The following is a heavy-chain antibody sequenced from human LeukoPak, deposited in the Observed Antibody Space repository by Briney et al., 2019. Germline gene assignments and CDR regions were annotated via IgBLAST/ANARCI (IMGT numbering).Heavy chain of an antibody. CDR3: AELGITMIGGV. CDR1: GFTFSSYE. D-gene: IGHD3-10*02. CDR2: ISSSGSTI. Sequence: GGSLRLSCAASGFTFSSYEMNWVRQAPGKGLEWVSYISSSGSTIYYADSVKGRFTISKGNAKNSLYLQMNSLRAEDTAVYYCAELGITMIGGVWGKGTTVTISS. V-gene: IGHV3-48*03. J-gene: IGHJ6*04.